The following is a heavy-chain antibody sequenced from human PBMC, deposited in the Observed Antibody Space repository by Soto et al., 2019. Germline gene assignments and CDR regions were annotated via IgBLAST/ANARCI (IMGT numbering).Heavy chain of an antibody. J-gene: IGHJ4*02. Sequence: PGGSLRLSCAASGFTVSSNYMSWVRQAPGKGLEWVSVIYSGGSTYYADSVKGRFTISRDNSKNTLYLQMNSLRAEDTAVYYCARDTRSSWPPYLGYWGQGTLVTVSS. D-gene: IGHD6-13*01. CDR3: ARDTRSSWPPYLGY. V-gene: IGHV3-53*01. CDR2: IYSGGST. CDR1: GFTVSSNY.